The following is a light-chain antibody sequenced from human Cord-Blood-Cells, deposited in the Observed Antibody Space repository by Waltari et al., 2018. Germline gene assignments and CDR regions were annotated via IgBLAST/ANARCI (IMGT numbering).Light chain of an antibody. CDR2: EVS. CDR3: CSYAGSSTWV. Sequence: QSALTQPASVSGSPGQSITISCTGTSSDVGSYNLVSWYQQHPGKAPKLMIYEVSKRPSGVSNRFSGSKSGNTASLTISGLRAEDEADYYCCSYAGSSTWVFGGGTKL. V-gene: IGLV2-23*02. CDR1: SSDVGSYNL. J-gene: IGLJ3*02.